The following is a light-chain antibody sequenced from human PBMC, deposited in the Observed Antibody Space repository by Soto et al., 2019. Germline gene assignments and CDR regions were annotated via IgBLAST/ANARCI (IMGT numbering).Light chain of an antibody. Sequence: EIVLTQSPGTLSLSPGERATLSCRASQSVSSYSLAWYQKKPGQAPRLLIYGASSRAAGIPDRFSGSGSGTDFTLTIGGLEPEDFAVYTCQQYGSSFRWRFGQGPKGE. CDR1: QSVSSYS. J-gene: IGKJ1*01. CDR2: GAS. CDR3: QQYGSSFRWR. V-gene: IGKV3-20*01.